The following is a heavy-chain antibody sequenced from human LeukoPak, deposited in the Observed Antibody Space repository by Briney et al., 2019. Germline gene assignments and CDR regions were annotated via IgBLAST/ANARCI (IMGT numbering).Heavy chain of an antibody. CDR1: GGSISSYY. CDR3: ARVAEDQDYYYGMDV. D-gene: IGHD2-2*01. CDR2: IYYSGYT. Sequence: SETLSLTCTVSGGSISSYYWSWIRQPPGKGLEWIGYIYYSGYTNYNPSLKSRVTISVDTSKNQFSLRLSSVTAADTAVCYCARVAEDQDYYYGMDVWGQGTTVTVSS. V-gene: IGHV4-59*01. J-gene: IGHJ6*02.